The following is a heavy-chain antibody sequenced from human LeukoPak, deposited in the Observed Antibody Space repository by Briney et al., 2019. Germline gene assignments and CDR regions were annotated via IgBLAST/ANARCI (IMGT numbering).Heavy chain of an antibody. CDR2: MNPNSGNT. CDR3: ARGASDYDFWSGPTF. D-gene: IGHD3-3*01. Sequence: ASVKVSCKASGYTFTSYDINWVRQATGQGLEWMGWMNPNSGNTGYAQKFQGRVTITRNTSISTAYMELSSLRSEDTAVYYCARGASDYDFWSGPTFWGQGTLVTVSS. V-gene: IGHV1-8*03. J-gene: IGHJ4*02. CDR1: GYTFTSYD.